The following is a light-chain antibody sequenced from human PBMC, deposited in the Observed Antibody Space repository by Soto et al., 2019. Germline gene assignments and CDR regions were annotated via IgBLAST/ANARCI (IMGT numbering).Light chain of an antibody. V-gene: IGKV3-20*01. Sequence: EIVLTQSPGTLSLSPGERATLSCRASQSVSSSYLAWYQQKPGQAPRLLIYGASSRATGIPDRFSGSGSGTELTLTISSLQSDDFAAYHCQQYNNWPPTFGHGTRLEIK. CDR1: QSVSSSY. CDR2: GAS. CDR3: QQYNNWPPT. J-gene: IGKJ5*01.